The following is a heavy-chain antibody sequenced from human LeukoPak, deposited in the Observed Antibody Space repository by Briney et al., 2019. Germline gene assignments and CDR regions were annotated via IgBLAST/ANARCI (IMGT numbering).Heavy chain of an antibody. V-gene: IGHV4-34*01. Sequence: SETLSLTCAVYGGSFSGYYWSWIRQPPGKGLEWIGEINHSGSTNYNPSLKSRVTISVDTSKIQFSLKLSSVTAADTAVYYCASRVEMATITFSDNWGQGTLVTVSS. CDR3: ASRVEMATITFSDN. CDR2: INHSGST. CDR1: GGSFSGYY. D-gene: IGHD5-24*01. J-gene: IGHJ4*02.